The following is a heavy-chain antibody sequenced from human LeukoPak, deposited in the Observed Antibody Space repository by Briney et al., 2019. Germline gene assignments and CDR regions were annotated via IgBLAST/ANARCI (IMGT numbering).Heavy chain of an antibody. V-gene: IGHV3-23*01. Sequence: PGGSLRLSCAASGFTFSNYAMSWVRQAPGKGLEWVSAISGSGGRTYYADSVKGRFTISRDNSKNTLYLQMNSLRAEDTAVYYCANTRYYDSSGYYEHWGQGTLVTVSS. CDR3: ANTRYYDSSGYYEH. CDR2: ISGSGGRT. D-gene: IGHD3-22*01. CDR1: GFTFSNYA. J-gene: IGHJ4*02.